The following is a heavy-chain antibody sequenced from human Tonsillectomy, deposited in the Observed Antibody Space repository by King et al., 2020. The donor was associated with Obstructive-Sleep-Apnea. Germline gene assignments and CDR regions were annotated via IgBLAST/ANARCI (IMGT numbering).Heavy chain of an antibody. V-gene: IGHV2-26*01. D-gene: IGHD6-19*01. J-gene: IGHJ4*02. CDR1: GVSLSNARMG. CDR3: ARMPLWGSGWYYFDY. Sequence: TLKESGPVLVKPTETLTLTCTVSGVSLSNARMGVSWIRQPPGKALALLAHIFSNDEKSYNPSLKSRLTHSKYTTKSQVVLTMNNRDPVDTATYYCARMPLWGSGWYYFDYWGQGTLVTVSS. CDR2: IFSNDEK.